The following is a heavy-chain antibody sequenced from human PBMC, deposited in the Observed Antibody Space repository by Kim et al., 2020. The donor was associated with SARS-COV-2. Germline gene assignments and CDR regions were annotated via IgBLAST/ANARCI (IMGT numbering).Heavy chain of an antibody. J-gene: IGHJ6*02. CDR1: GGSFSGYY. CDR2: INHSGST. CDR3: ARGKGRYYYGSPYGMDV. Sequence: SETLSLTCAVYGGSFSGYYWSWIRQPPGKGLEWIGEINHSGSTNYNPSLKSRVTISVDTSKNHFSLKLSSVTAADTAVYYCARGKGRYYYGSPYGMDVWGQGTTVTVSS. D-gene: IGHD3-10*01. V-gene: IGHV4-34*01.